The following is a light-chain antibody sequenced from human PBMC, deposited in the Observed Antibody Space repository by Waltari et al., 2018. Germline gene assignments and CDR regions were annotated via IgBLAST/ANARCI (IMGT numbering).Light chain of an antibody. Sequence: QSALTQPASVSGSPGQSITISCTGICSAIDGSDFVSWYQHHPGKAPQVIIYDVTNRPSGLSDRFSASQAANTASLTISGLQPEDEGDYYCTSQPVDGFVLFGGGTQVTVL. J-gene: IGLJ3*02. CDR1: CSAIDGSDF. V-gene: IGLV2-14*03. CDR2: DVT. CDR3: TSQPVDGFVL.